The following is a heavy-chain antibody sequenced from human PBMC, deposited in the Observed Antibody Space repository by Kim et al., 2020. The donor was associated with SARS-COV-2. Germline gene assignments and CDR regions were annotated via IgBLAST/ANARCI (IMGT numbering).Heavy chain of an antibody. CDR1: ADSMTNQY. Sequence: SETLSLTCTVSADSMTNQYWSWIRQSPGKGLEWIGYISYTRGTNYNPSIKSRVTMSIDTAKKQFSLRLTSVSAADTAVYFCASEAGIGFVKFDYWGQGALVTVSS. J-gene: IGHJ4*02. CDR2: ISYTRGT. CDR3: ASEAGIGFVKFDY. V-gene: IGHV4-59*11. D-gene: IGHD3-3*01.